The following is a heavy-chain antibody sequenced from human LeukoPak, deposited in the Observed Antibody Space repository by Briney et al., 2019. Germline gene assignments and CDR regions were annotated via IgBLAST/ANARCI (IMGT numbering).Heavy chain of an antibody. V-gene: IGHV3-30*18. Sequence: GKSLRLSCAASGFTFNNYGMHWVRQAPGKGLEWVAVISYDGRNIHYPDSVKGRFTISRDISTDTLWLQMDSLRTEDTAVYYCAKGPLKGTAAAIDYWGQGTLVTVSS. CDR2: ISYDGRNI. D-gene: IGHD2-2*01. J-gene: IGHJ4*02. CDR3: AKGPLKGTAAAIDY. CDR1: GFTFNNYG.